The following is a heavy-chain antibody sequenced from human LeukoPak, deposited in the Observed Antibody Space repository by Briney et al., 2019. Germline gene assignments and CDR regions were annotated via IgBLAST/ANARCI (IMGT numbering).Heavy chain of an antibody. J-gene: IGHJ5*02. CDR2: ISAYNGNT. Sequence: ASVTVSCKASGYTFTSYGISWVRQAPGQGLEWMGWISAYNGNTNYAQKLQGRVTMTTDTSTSTAYMELRSLRSDDTAVYYCARGRCSSSCSDWFDPWGQATLVTVSS. D-gene: IGHD6-13*01. CDR1: GYTFTSYG. V-gene: IGHV1-18*01. CDR3: ARGRCSSSCSDWFDP.